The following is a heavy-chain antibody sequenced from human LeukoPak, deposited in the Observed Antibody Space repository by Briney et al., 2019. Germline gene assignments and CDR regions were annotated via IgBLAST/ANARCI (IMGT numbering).Heavy chain of an antibody. D-gene: IGHD6-19*01. CDR2: VDYSGST. J-gene: IGHJ4*02. CDR3: ARRGGSGRAFDY. CDR1: GGSISSYY. Sequence: SETLSLTCNVSGGSISSYYWTWIRQPPGKGLEWIGYVDYSGSTNYSPSLKSRVTILVDTSKNQFSLKLTSVTAADTAMYYCARRGGSGRAFDYWGQGILVTVSS. V-gene: IGHV4-59*08.